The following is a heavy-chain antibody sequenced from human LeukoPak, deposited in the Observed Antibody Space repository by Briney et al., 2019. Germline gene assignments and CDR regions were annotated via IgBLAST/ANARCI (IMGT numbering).Heavy chain of an antibody. Sequence: SETLSLTCTVSGGSISSYYWSWIRRPAGKGLEWIGRIYTSGSTNYNPSLKSRVTMSVDTSKNQFSLKLSSVTAADTAVYYCAREIPYSLTFQHWGQGTLVTVSS. CDR3: AREIPYSLTFQH. D-gene: IGHD4-11*01. CDR2: IYTSGST. J-gene: IGHJ1*01. V-gene: IGHV4-4*07. CDR1: GGSISSYY.